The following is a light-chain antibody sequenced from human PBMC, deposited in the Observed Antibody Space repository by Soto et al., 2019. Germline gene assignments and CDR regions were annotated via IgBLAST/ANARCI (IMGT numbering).Light chain of an antibody. CDR1: QSVSTY. J-gene: IGKJ4*01. Sequence: EIVLTQSPATLSLSPGDRASLSCRASQSVSTYLAWYQQKPGQAPRLLISDSSNGAADIPARCSGSGSWTDFPLTISSLAPEDVEVYYCQQRGCRVTFGGGTKVEIK. CDR3: QQRGCRVT. V-gene: IGKV3-11*01. CDR2: DSS.